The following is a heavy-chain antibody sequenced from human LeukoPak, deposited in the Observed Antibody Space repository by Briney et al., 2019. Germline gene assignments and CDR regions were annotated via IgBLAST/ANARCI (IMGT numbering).Heavy chain of an antibody. CDR2: ISSSGSTI. CDR3: ARGDSAGYYYMDV. Sequence: GGSLRLSCAASGFTFSSYSMNWVRQAPGKGLEWVSYISSSGSTIYYADSVKGRFTISRDNAKNSLYLQMNSLRAEDTAVYYCARGDSAGYYYMDVWGKGTTVTVSS. J-gene: IGHJ6*03. CDR1: GFTFSSYS. V-gene: IGHV3-48*04. D-gene: IGHD2-15*01.